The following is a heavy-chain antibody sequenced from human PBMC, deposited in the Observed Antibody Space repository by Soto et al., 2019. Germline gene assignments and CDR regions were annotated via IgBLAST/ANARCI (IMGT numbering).Heavy chain of an antibody. CDR3: ARGLGELAYYYGMDV. V-gene: IGHV1-69*06. Sequence: QVQLVQSGAEVKKPGSSVKVSCKASGGTFSSYAISWVRQAPGQGLEWMGGIIPVFGTANYAQKFQGRVTITADRSTSTAYMDLSSLRSDDTAVYYCARGLGELAYYYGMDVWGQGTAVTVSS. J-gene: IGHJ6*02. CDR2: IIPVFGTA. D-gene: IGHD3-10*01. CDR1: GGTFSSYA.